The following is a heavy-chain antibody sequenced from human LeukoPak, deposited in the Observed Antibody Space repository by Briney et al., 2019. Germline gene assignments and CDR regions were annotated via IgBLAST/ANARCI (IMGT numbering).Heavy chain of an antibody. CDR1: GYTFTSYD. V-gene: IGHV1-8*02. D-gene: IGHD3-22*01. Sequence: ASVKVSCKASGYTFTSYDINWVRQATGQGLEWMGWMNPNSGNTGYAQKFQGRVTMTRDTSTSTVYMELISLRSEDTAVYYCARTPYDSSGYHDAFDIWGQGTMVTVSS. J-gene: IGHJ3*02. CDR3: ARTPYDSSGYHDAFDI. CDR2: MNPNSGNT.